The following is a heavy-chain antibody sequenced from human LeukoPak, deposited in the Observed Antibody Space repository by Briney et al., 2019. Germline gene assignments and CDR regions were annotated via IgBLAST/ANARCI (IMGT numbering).Heavy chain of an antibody. CDR3: ARDFMDWYFDL. V-gene: IGHV3-7*01. CDR1: GFTFSSDW. J-gene: IGHJ2*01. CDR2: IKQDGSEK. D-gene: IGHD2-2*03. Sequence: GGSLRLSCAASGFTFSSDWMSWVRQAPGKGLEWVANIKQDGSEKYYVDSVKGRFTISRDNAKNSLYLQMNSLRAEDTAVYYCARDFMDWYFDLWGRGTLVTVSS.